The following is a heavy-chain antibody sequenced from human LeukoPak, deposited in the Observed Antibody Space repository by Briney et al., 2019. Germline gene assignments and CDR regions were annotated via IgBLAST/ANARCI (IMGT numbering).Heavy chain of an antibody. Sequence: GGSLRLSCAASGFTFSSYAIHWVRQAPGKGLEWVAVISYDGSNKYYADSVKGRFTISRDNSKNTLYLQMNSLRAEDTAVYYCARDVMEYSSSYTFDYWGQGTLVTVSS. CDR1: GFTFSSYA. J-gene: IGHJ4*02. CDR3: ARDVMEYSSSYTFDY. V-gene: IGHV3-30-3*01. D-gene: IGHD6-13*01. CDR2: ISYDGSNK.